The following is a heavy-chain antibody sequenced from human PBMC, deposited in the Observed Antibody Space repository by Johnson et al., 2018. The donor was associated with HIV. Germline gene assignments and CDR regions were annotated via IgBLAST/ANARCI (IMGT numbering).Heavy chain of an antibody. Sequence: VQLVESGGGVVQPGRSLRLSCAASGFTFSSHAMHWVRQAPGKGLEWVTFISNDGSNKYYADSVRGRFTISRDNSKNTLYLQINSLRVEDTAVYYCARDGTSRGGAFDIWGQGTMVTVSS. CDR2: ISNDGSNK. CDR3: ARDGTSRGGAFDI. D-gene: IGHD6-13*01. J-gene: IGHJ3*02. V-gene: IGHV3-30*04. CDR1: GFTFSSHA.